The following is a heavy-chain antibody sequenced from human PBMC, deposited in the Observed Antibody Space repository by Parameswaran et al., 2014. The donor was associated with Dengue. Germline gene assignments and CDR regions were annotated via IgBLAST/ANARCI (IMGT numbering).Heavy chain of an antibody. Sequence: MPGVRQAPGKGLEWVAVISYDGSNKYYADSVKGRFTISRDNSKNTLYLQMNSLRAEDTAVYYCAKDRYDFWSATYYFDYWGQGTLVTISS. J-gene: IGHJ4*02. V-gene: IGHV3-30*18. D-gene: IGHD3-3*01. CDR2: ISYDGSNK. CDR3: AKDRYDFWSATYYFDY.